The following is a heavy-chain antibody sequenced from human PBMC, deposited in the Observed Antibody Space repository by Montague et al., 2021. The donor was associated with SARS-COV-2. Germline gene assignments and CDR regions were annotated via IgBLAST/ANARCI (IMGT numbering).Heavy chain of an antibody. CDR3: ARDGNSSWYGNYYYGMDV. D-gene: IGHD6-13*01. CDR2: IYSGGNT. V-gene: IGHV3-66*02. J-gene: IGHJ6*02. CDR1: GFTVSSNY. Sequence: SLRLSCAASGFTVSSNYMSWVRQAPGKGLEWVSVIYSGGNTYYADSVKGRFTISRDNSKNTLYLQMNSLRAEDTAVYYCARDGNSSWYGNYYYGMDVWGQGTTVTVSS.